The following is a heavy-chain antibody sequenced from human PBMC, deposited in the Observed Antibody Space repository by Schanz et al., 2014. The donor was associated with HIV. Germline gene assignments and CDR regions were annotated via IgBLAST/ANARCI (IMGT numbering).Heavy chain of an antibody. CDR1: GFTFRSND. CDR2: ISGTDGSR. V-gene: IGHV3-23*04. Sequence: EVQLVESGGAWVQPGGSLRLSCAASGFTFRSNDMSWVRQAPGKGLEWVSGISGTDGSRSYADSVKGRFTISRDNSRNTLSLEMNSLRVEDTAVYYCARDREYYYGSGSRDYYYYGMDVWGQGTTVTVSS. J-gene: IGHJ6*02. CDR3: ARDREYYYGSGSRDYYYYGMDV. D-gene: IGHD3-10*01.